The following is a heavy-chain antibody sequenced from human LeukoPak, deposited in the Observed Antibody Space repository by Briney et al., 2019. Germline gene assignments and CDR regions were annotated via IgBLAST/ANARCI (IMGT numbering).Heavy chain of an antibody. CDR3: ARHARAAMYYFDY. D-gene: IGHD2-2*01. V-gene: IGHV4-39*01. J-gene: IGHJ4*02. Sequence: SETLSLTCTVSGGSISSSSYYWGWIRQPPGKGLEWIGSIYYSGSTYYNPSLKSRVTISVDTSKNQFSLKLSSVTAADTAVYYCARHARAAMYYFDYWGQGTLVTVYS. CDR2: IYYSGST. CDR1: GGSISSSSYY.